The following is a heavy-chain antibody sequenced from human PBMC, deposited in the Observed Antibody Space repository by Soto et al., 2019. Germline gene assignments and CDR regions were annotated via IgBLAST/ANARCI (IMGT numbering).Heavy chain of an antibody. D-gene: IGHD3-9*01. CDR3: TSPTPTDYDILTGALY. V-gene: IGHV3-49*03. CDR2: IRSKAYGGTT. CDR1: GFTFGDYA. J-gene: IGHJ4*02. Sequence: GGSLRLSCTASGFTFGDYAMSWFRQAPGKGLEWVGFIRSKAYGGTTEYAASVKGRFTISRDDSKSIAYLQMNSLKTEDTAVYYCTSPTPTDYDILTGALYWGQGTLVTVSS.